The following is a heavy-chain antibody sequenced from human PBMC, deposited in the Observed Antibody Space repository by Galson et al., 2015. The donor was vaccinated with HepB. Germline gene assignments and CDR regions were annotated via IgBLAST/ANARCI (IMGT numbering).Heavy chain of an antibody. D-gene: IGHD3-22*01. V-gene: IGHV6-1*01. CDR1: GDSVSRNSAA. Sequence: AISGDSVSRNSAAWNWIRQSPSRGLEWLGRTYYRSKWYNDYALSVKSRITINPDTSKNQFSLQLNSVTPEDTAVYYCARGREVVVNQGDALDIWGQGTLVTVSS. J-gene: IGHJ4*02. CDR3: ARGREVVVNQGDALDI. CDR2: TYYRSKWYN.